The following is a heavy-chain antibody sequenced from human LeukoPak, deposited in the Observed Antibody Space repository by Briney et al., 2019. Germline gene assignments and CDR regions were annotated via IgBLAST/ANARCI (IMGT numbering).Heavy chain of an antibody. V-gene: IGHV1-3*01. CDR2: INAGNGNT. J-gene: IGHJ3*02. Sequence: ASVTVSFTASGYSFTDYAMHWVRQAPGQRPEWMGWINAGNGNTKYSLNFQGRVTITRDTSASTVYMELSSLRSEDTAVYYCARAGYCSRTSCSDAFEIWGQGTMVTVSS. CDR3: ARAGYCSRTSCSDAFEI. D-gene: IGHD2-2*03. CDR1: GYSFTDYA.